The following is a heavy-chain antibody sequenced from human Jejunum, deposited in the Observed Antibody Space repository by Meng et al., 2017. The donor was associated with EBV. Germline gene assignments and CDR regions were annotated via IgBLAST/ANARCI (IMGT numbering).Heavy chain of an antibody. CDR2: INQSGST. J-gene: IGHJ4*02. CDR3: ARVVNWDYGDYGAFDY. Sequence: QVPPQRWGAGLLKPLATRSPTCAFSGEVFSDHFWSWIPQPPGKGLEWIGDINQSGSTTYNPSLESRVTLSVDTSKNQFSLRLNSVTAADTAIYYCARVVNWDYGDYGAFDYWGQGALVTVSS. D-gene: IGHD4-17*01. CDR1: GEVFSDHF. V-gene: IGHV4-34*01.